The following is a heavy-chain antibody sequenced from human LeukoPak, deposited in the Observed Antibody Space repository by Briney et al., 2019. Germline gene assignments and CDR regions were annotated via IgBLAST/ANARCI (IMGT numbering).Heavy chain of an antibody. D-gene: IGHD1-14*01. Sequence: GESLKISCKGSGYSFTSYWIGWVRQMPGKGLEWMGIIYPGDSDTRYSPSFQGQVTISADKSISTAYLQWSSLKASDTAMYYCARHRDLATSRPGYFDYWGQGTLVTVSS. CDR2: IYPGDSDT. CDR3: ARHRDLATSRPGYFDY. CDR1: GYSFTSYW. V-gene: IGHV5-51*01. J-gene: IGHJ4*02.